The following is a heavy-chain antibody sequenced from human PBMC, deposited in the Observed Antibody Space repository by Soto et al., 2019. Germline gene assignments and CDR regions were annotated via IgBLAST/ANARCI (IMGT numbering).Heavy chain of an antibody. CDR1: GFTFSNAW. CDR2: IKSKTDGGTT. CDR3: TTDDPLEWLLYRYLDGMDV. V-gene: IGHV3-15*07. D-gene: IGHD3-3*01. Sequence: GGSLRLSCAASGFTFSNAWMNWVRQAPGKGLEWVGRIKSKTDGGTTDYAAPVKGRFTISRDDSKNTLYLQMNSLRTEDTAVYYCTTDDPLEWLLYRYLDGMDVWGQGTTVTVSS. J-gene: IGHJ6*02.